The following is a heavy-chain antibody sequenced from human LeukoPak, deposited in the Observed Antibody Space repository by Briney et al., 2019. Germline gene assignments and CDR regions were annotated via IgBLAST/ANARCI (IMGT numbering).Heavy chain of an antibody. CDR2: IIPIFGTA. D-gene: IGHD2-2*01. CDR3: AIIGYQPQPQIDY. Sequence: SVKVSCKASGGTFSSYAISWVRQAPGQGLEWMGGIIPIFGTANYAQKFQGRVTITTDESTSTAYMELSSLRSEDTAVYYCAIIGYQPQPQIDYWGQGTLVTVSS. V-gene: IGHV1-69*05. CDR1: GGTFSSYA. J-gene: IGHJ4*02.